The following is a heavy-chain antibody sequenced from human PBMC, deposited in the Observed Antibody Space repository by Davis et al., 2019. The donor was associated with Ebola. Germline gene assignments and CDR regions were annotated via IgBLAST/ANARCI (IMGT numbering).Heavy chain of an antibody. CDR2: ISGSGGST. D-gene: IGHD6-19*01. CDR3: AKEEWRVYFDY. Sequence: GESLKISCEASGFTFSSYAMSLVRQAPGKGLEWVSAISGSGGSTYYADSVKGRFTISRDNSKNTLYLQMNSLRAEDTAVYYCAKEEWRVYFDYWGQGTLVTVSS. J-gene: IGHJ4*02. V-gene: IGHV3-23*01. CDR1: GFTFSSYA.